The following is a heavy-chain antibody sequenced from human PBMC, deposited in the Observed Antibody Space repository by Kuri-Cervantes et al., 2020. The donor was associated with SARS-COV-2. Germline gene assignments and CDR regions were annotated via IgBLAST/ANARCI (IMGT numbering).Heavy chain of an antibody. CDR2: IRYDGSNK. CDR1: GFTFSSYG. CDR3: AKKGDYSNYAERPHYYYYYTDV. J-gene: IGHJ6*03. V-gene: IGHV3-30*02. Sequence: GESLKISCAASGFTFSSYGMHWVRQAPGKGLEWVAFIRYDGSNKYYADSVKGRFTISRDNSKNTLYLQMNSLRAEDTAVYYCAKKGDYSNYAERPHYYYYYTDVWGKGTTVTVSS. D-gene: IGHD4-11*01.